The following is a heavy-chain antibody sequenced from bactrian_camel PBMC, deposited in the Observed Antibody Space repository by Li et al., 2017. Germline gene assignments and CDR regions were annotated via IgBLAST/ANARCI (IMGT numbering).Heavy chain of an antibody. CDR2: MYAGDGSA. CDR3: VRDRAPDGCHDYDY. Sequence: HVQLVESGGGSVQAGGSLRLSCAGAIITYSGYCMGWFRQAPGKEREGVAVMYAGDGSAYYDDAVKGRFTVSRGNAKKTLYLQLDSLKTEDTAVYYCVRDRAPDGCHDYDYWGQGTQVTVS. V-gene: IGHV3S1*01. D-gene: IGHD3*01. J-gene: IGHJ4*01. CDR1: IITYSGYC.